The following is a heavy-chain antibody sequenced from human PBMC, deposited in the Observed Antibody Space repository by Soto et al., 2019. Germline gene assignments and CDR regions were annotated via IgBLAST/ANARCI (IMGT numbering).Heavy chain of an antibody. Sequence: PGGSLRLSCAASGFTFGSYSMNWVRQAPGRGLEWISYICRRSLTIYYADSVKGRFTISRDNAKNSLYLQMNSLRDEDTAVYYCAREDILGTRSFDYWGQGTMVTVYS. CDR2: ICRRSLTI. CDR3: AREDILGTRSFDY. CDR1: GFTFGSYS. D-gene: IGHD1-26*01. V-gene: IGHV3-48*02. J-gene: IGHJ4*02.